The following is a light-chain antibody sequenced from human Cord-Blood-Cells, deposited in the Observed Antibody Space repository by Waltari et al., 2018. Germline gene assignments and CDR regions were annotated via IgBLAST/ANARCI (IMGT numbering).Light chain of an antibody. J-gene: IGLJ2*01. Sequence: QSALTQPASVSGSPGPSITISCTGTSSDVGSYNLVSCYQQHPGKAPKRMIYEVSKRPSGVSNRFSGSKSGNTASLTISGLQAEDEADYYCCSYAGSSTYVVFGGGTKLTVL. CDR2: EVS. CDR1: SSDVGSYNL. V-gene: IGLV2-23*02. CDR3: CSYAGSSTYVV.